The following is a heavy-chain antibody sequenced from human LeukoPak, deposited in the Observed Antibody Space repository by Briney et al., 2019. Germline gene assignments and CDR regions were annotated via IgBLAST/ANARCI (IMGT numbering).Heavy chain of an antibody. Sequence: GGSLRLSCAASGFTSSSYAMSWVRQAPGKGLEWVSAISDSGGSTYYADSVKGRFTISSDNSKSTLYLQMNSLRAEDTAVYYCTKVAVVGDAFDIWGQGTMVTVSS. CDR3: TKVAVVGDAFDI. D-gene: IGHD6-19*01. CDR1: GFTSSSYA. CDR2: ISDSGGST. J-gene: IGHJ3*02. V-gene: IGHV3-23*01.